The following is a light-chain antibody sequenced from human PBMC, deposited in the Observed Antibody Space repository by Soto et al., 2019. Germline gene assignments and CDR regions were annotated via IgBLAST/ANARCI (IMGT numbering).Light chain of an antibody. J-gene: IGKJ3*01. Sequence: DIQMTQSPSTLSASVGDRVTITCRASQSISSWLAWYQQKPGKAPKLLIYKASSLESGVPSRLSGSGSGTEVPLTISSLQPDDFASYYCQQYNSYSGFTFGPGTKGDIK. CDR3: QQYNSYSGFT. V-gene: IGKV1-5*03. CDR1: QSISSW. CDR2: KAS.